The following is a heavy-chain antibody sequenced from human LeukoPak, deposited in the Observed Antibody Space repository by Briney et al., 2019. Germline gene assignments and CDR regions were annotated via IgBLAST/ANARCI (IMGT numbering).Heavy chain of an antibody. CDR2: IYYSGST. CDR1: GGSISSYY. CDR3: ARVSATVTSHDFDY. D-gene: IGHD4-17*01. Sequence: PSETLSLTCTVSGGSISSYYWSWIRQPPGKGLEWIGYIYYSGSTNYNPSLKSRVTISVDTSKNQFSLQLSSVTAADTAVYYCARVSATVTSHDFDYWGQGTLVTVSS. J-gene: IGHJ4*02. V-gene: IGHV4-59*01.